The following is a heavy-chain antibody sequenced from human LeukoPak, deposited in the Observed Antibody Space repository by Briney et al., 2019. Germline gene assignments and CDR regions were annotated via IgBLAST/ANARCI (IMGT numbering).Heavy chain of an antibody. Sequence: ASVKVSCKASGYTFTSYYMHWVRQAPGQGLEWRGLINPSGGSTSYAQKFQGRVTMTRDTSTSTVYMELSSLRSEDTAVYYCAREPDSSGYFNWFDLWGQGTLVTVSS. D-gene: IGHD3-22*01. CDR1: GYTFTSYY. CDR3: AREPDSSGYFNWFDL. J-gene: IGHJ5*02. V-gene: IGHV1-46*01. CDR2: INPSGGST.